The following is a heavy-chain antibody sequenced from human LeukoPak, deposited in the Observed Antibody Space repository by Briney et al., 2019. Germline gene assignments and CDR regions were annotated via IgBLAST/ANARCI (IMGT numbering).Heavy chain of an antibody. CDR2: ISTYNGDT. CDR3: ASDHLSIASTGTRY. D-gene: IGHD6-13*01. CDR1: GYTFPNYG. J-gene: IGHJ4*02. Sequence: ASVKVSCKASGYTFPNYGINWVRQAPGQGLEWMGWISTYNGDTNYAQNLQGRVTMTTDTSTNTAYMELRSLSSDDTAVYYCASDHLSIASTGTRYWGQGTLVTVSS. V-gene: IGHV1-18*01.